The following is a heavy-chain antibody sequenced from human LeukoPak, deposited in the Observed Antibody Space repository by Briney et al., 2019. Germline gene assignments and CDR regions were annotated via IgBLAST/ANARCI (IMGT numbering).Heavy chain of an antibody. V-gene: IGHV3-64*01. Sequence: PGGSLRLSCAASGFTFSSYAMHWVRQAPGKGLEYVSAISSNGGSTYYANSVKGRFTISRDNSKNTLYLQMGSLRAEDMAVYYCARDQGSAGYYDFWSGPSHWGQGTLVTVSP. CDR1: GFTFSSYA. CDR2: ISSNGGST. CDR3: ARDQGSAGYYDFWSGPSH. J-gene: IGHJ4*02. D-gene: IGHD3-3*01.